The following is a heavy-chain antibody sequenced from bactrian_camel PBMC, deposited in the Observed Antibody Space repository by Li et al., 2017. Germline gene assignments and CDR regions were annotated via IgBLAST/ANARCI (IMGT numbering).Heavy chain of an antibody. CDR1: GFTFSTYG. CDR2: ITKSGGST. CDR3: VRQPTDTWSLDY. D-gene: IGHD6*01. J-gene: IGHJ4*01. V-gene: IGHV3S40*01. Sequence: VQLVESGGGSVQAGGSLRLSCAASGFTFSTYGMSWVRQAPGKGLEWVSGITKSGGSTYYADSIKGRFTISRDNAKNTVYLQMNSLKPEDTTVYYCVRQPTDTWSLDYWGQGTQVTVS.